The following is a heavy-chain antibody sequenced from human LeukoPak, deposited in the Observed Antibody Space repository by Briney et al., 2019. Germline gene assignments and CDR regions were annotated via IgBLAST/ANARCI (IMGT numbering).Heavy chain of an antibody. CDR2: INHSGST. D-gene: IGHD3-22*01. V-gene: IGHV4-34*01. CDR1: GGSFSGYY. J-gene: IGHJ4*02. Sequence: SETLSLTCAVYGGSFSGYYWSWIRQPPGKGLEWIGEINHSGSTNYNPSLKSRVTISVDTSKNQFSLKLSSVTAADTAVYYCARVNHYYDSSGPDHWGQGTLVTVSS. CDR3: ARVNHYYDSSGPDH.